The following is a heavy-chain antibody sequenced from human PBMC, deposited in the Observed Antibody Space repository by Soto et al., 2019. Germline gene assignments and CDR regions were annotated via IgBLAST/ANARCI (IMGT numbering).Heavy chain of an antibody. CDR1: GFTFSGYA. V-gene: IGHV3-30-3*01. CDR3: ARRSPWKQLVVAPPDY. Sequence: QVQLVESGGGVVQPGRSLRLSCAASGFTFSGYAMHWVRQAPGKGLEWVAVISYDGIIKYYADSVQDRFTISRANFKDTLYLNMTRLRAEDTAVSYCARRSPWKQLVVAPPDYWGQGTLVTVSS. D-gene: IGHD6-13*01. CDR2: ISYDGIIK. J-gene: IGHJ4*02.